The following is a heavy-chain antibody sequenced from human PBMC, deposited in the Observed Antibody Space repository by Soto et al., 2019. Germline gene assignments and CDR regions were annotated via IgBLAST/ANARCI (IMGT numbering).Heavy chain of an antibody. J-gene: IGHJ3*02. CDR1: GYSFTSYW. CDR2: IYPGDSDA. V-gene: IGHV5-51*01. Sequence: PGESLKISCKGSGYSFTSYWIGWVRQMPGKGLELMGIIYPGDSDATYSPSFQGQVTISADTSISTAYLQWSSLKASDTAMYYCARIGLRYFDWVKGGDAFDIWGQGTMVTVSS. D-gene: IGHD3-9*01. CDR3: ARIGLRYFDWVKGGDAFDI.